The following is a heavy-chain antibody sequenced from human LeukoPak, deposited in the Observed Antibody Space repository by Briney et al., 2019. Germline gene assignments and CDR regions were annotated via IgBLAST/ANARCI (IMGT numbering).Heavy chain of an antibody. CDR1: GGSISSYY. Sequence: MPSETLSLTCTVSGGSISSYYWSWIRQPPGKGLEWIGYIYYSGSTNYNPSLKSRVTISVDTSKNQFSLKLSSVTAADTAVYYCAREGRSSSYYMDVWGKGTTVTVS. V-gene: IGHV4-59*01. CDR3: AREGRSSSYYMDV. CDR2: IYYSGST. D-gene: IGHD6-6*01. J-gene: IGHJ6*03.